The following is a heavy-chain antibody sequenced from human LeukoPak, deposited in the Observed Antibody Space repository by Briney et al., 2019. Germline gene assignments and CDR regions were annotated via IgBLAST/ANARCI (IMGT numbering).Heavy chain of an antibody. CDR3: ASTTTTYYSYFYYYMGV. D-gene: IGHD4-17*01. Sequence: SETLSLTCTVSGGSISSYYWSWIRQPPGRGLEWIGYIYSSGSTNYNPSLNSRVTISVDTSKNQFSLKLTSVTAADTAVYYCASTTTTYYSYFYYYMGVWGKGTTVTVSS. CDR1: GGSISSYY. V-gene: IGHV4-4*09. CDR2: IYSSGST. J-gene: IGHJ6*03.